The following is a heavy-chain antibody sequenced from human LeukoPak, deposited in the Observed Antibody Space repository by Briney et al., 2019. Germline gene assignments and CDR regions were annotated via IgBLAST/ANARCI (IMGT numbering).Heavy chain of an antibody. CDR3: ARSGSGWFDY. CDR2: MYAGGST. J-gene: IGHJ4*02. D-gene: IGHD6-19*01. Sequence: GGSLRLSCAASGFTVSSNYMSWLRQAPGKGLEWVSVMYAGGSTYYADSVKGRFTTSRDSSKNTLYLQMNSLRVEDTAMYYCARSGSGWFDYWGQGTLVTVSS. CDR1: GFTVSSNY. V-gene: IGHV3-53*01.